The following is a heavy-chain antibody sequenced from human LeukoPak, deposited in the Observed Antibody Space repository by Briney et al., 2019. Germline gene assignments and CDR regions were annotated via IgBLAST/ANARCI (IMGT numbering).Heavy chain of an antibody. J-gene: IGHJ4*02. V-gene: IGHV3-73*01. D-gene: IGHD3-22*01. CDR2: IRTKSNNYAT. CDR1: GFTFSGSA. CDR3: ANYDNSGNYYVNY. Sequence: PGGSLRLSCAASGFTFSGSAMHWVRQASGKGLEWVGRIRTKSNNYATTYGASVKGRFTISRDDSKNTAYPQMNSLKTEDTAVYYCANYDNSGNYYVNYWGQGTLVTVSS.